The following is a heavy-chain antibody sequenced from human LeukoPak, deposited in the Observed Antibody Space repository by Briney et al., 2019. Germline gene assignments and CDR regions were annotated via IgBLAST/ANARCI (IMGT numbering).Heavy chain of an antibody. Sequence: GASVKVSCKASGYTFTSYYMHWVRQAPGQGLEWMGIINPSGGSTSYAQKFQGRVTMTRDTSISTAYMELSRLRSDDTAVYYCARASPPHYYDSSGYPYCGQGTLVTVSS. CDR1: GYTFTSYY. J-gene: IGHJ4*02. CDR2: INPSGGST. V-gene: IGHV1-46*01. D-gene: IGHD3-22*01. CDR3: ARASPPHYYDSSGYPY.